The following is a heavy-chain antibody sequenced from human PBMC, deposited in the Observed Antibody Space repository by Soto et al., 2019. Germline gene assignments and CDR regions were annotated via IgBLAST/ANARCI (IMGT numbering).Heavy chain of an antibody. Sequence: ASVKVSCKASGYTFTSYGLSWVRQAPGQGLEWVGWISAYNGKTNYAQRLQGRVTMTTDTSTSTAYMELRSLRSDDTAFYYCARGHPEDPYNWFDPWGQGTLVTVSS. CDR1: GYTFTSYG. CDR3: ARGHPEDPYNWFDP. CDR2: ISAYNGKT. J-gene: IGHJ5*02. V-gene: IGHV1-18*04.